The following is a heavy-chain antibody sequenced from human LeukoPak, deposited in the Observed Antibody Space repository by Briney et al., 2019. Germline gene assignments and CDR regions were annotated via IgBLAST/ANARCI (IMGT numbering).Heavy chain of an antibody. CDR2: ISSSSSYI. V-gene: IGHV3-21*04. CDR3: AKHSSSWYYTWNYFDY. CDR1: GFTFSTYS. J-gene: IGHJ4*02. D-gene: IGHD6-13*01. Sequence: GGSLRFSCGASGFTFSTYSMHWVRQAPGKGLEWVSSISSSSSYIYYADSVKGRFTISRDNAKNSLYLQMNSLRAEDTAVYYCAKHSSSWYYTWNYFDYWGQGTLVTVSS.